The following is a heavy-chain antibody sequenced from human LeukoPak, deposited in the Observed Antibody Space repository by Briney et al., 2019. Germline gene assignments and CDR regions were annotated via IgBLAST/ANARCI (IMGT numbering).Heavy chain of an antibody. CDR3: ARHDYGDLLNYYGMDV. J-gene: IGHJ6*04. CDR1: GSRFTSYW. D-gene: IGHD4-17*01. CDR2: IDPSDSYT. Sequence: GESLQISCKGSGSRFTSYWISGVRQMPGKGLEWMGRIDPSDSYTNYSPSFQGHVTISADKSISTAYLQWSSLKASDTAMYYCARHDYGDLLNYYGMDVWGKGTTVTVSS. V-gene: IGHV5-10-1*01.